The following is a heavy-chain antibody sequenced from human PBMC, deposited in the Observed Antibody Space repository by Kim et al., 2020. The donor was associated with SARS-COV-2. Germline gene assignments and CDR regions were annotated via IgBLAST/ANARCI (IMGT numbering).Heavy chain of an antibody. V-gene: IGHV3-49*03. J-gene: IGHJ4*02. CDR3: TRLMGLSGYAIDY. CDR2: IRSKAYGGTT. D-gene: IGHD5-12*01. CDR1: GFTFGDYA. Sequence: GGSLRLSCTASGFTFGDYAMSWFRQAPGKGLEWVGFIRSKAYGGTTEYAASVKGRFTISRDDSKSIAYLQMNSLKTEDTAVYYCTRLMGLSGYAIDYWGQGTLVTVSS.